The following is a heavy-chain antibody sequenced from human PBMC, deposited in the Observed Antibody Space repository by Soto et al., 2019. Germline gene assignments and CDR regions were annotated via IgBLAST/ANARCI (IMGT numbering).Heavy chain of an antibody. Sequence: QVTLKESGPVLVKPTETLTLTCTVSGFSLSNARMGVSWIRQPPGKALEWLAHIFSNDEKSYRTSLKSRLTISKDTSKSQVVLTMTNMDPVDTATYYGARTSYYYGSGNPCDIWGQGTMVTVSS. D-gene: IGHD3-10*01. CDR2: IFSNDEK. J-gene: IGHJ3*02. V-gene: IGHV2-26*01. CDR3: ARTSYYYGSGNPCDI. CDR1: GFSLSNARMG.